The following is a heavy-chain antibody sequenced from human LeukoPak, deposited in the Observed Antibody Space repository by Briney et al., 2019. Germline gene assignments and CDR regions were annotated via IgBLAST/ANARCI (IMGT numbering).Heavy chain of an antibody. CDR2: INHSGST. Sequence: SETLSLTCAVYGGSFSGYYWSWIRQPPGKGLEWIGEINHSGSTNYNPSLKSRVTISVDTSKNQFSLKLSPVTAADTAVYYCARARYYDYIWGSYRLGYFDYWGQGTLVTVSS. CDR3: ARARYYDYIWGSYRLGYFDY. V-gene: IGHV4-34*01. D-gene: IGHD3-16*02. CDR1: GGSFSGYY. J-gene: IGHJ4*02.